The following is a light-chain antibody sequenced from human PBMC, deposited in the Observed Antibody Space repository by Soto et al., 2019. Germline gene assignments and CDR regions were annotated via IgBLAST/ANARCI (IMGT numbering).Light chain of an antibody. CDR1: QTIMTY. CDR3: QQSYSTPYS. J-gene: IGKJ2*03. CDR2: TAS. V-gene: IGKV1-39*01. Sequence: DIQMTQSPSSLSASVGDEVTITCRASQTIMTYLNWYQQKPGKAPNLLIYTASSLQSGVPSRFSGSGSGTDFTLTISSLQPEDFATYYCQQSYSTPYSFGQGTKVDIK.